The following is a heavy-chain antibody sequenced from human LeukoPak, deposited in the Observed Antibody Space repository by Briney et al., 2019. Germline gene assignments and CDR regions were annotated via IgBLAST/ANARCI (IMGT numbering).Heavy chain of an antibody. CDR1: GFTFSSYA. CDR2: ISYDGSNK. Sequence: GGSLRLSCAASGFTFSSYAMHWVRQAPGKGLEWVAVISYDGSNKYYADSVKGRFTISRDNSKNTLYLQMNSLRAEDTAVYYCASGLRYFDFLDYWGQGTLVTASS. CDR3: ASGLRYFDFLDY. J-gene: IGHJ4*02. D-gene: IGHD3-9*01. V-gene: IGHV3-30-3*02.